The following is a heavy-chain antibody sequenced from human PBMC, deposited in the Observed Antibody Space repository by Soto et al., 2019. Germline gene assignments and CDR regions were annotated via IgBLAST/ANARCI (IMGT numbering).Heavy chain of an antibody. CDR3: VRGGGGGLFDP. V-gene: IGHV3-11*06. Sequence: QVQLVESGGGLVPPGGSLRLSCAGSGFTFGDSYMSWIRQAPGKGLEWLSYISPGSRYPAYADSVKGRFTISRDNAKRSLYLQMMSLTAEDTAMYYCVRGGGGGLFDPWGQGTMVTVSS. D-gene: IGHD2-15*01. J-gene: IGHJ5*02. CDR2: ISPGSRYP. CDR1: GFTFGDSY.